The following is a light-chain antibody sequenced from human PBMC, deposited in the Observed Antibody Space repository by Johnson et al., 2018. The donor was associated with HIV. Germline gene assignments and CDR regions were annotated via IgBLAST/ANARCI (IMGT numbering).Light chain of an antibody. CDR2: DNN. CDR3: GTGDSSLSAYV. Sequence: QPVLTQPPSVSAAPGQKVTISCSGSSSNIGNNYVSWYQQLPGTAPKLLIYDNNKRPSGIPDRFSGSTSGTSATLGITGLQTGDEADYYCGTGDSSLSAYVFGTGTKFTVL. J-gene: IGLJ1*01. CDR1: SSNIGNNY. V-gene: IGLV1-51*01.